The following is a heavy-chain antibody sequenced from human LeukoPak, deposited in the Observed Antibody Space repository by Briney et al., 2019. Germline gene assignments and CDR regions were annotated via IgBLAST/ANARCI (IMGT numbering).Heavy chain of an antibody. Sequence: NTSETLSLTCTVSGGSISSSSYCWGWIRQPPGKGLEWIGEINHSVKANYNPSLKSRVTISVDTSKNQFSLNLTSVTAADTAVYYCARAGGYCSGSGCYYWFDPWGQGTLVTVSS. CDR2: INHSVKA. V-gene: IGHV4-39*07. CDR3: ARAGGYCSGSGCYYWFDP. D-gene: IGHD2-15*01. CDR1: GGSISSSSYC. J-gene: IGHJ5*02.